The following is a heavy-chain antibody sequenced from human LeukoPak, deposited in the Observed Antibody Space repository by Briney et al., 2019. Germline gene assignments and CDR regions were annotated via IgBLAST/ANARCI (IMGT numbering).Heavy chain of an antibody. CDR1: GGSISSGGYS. D-gene: IGHD3-22*01. CDR3: ARAAPYYDSSGYYSEIDYFDY. CDR2: IYHSGST. V-gene: IGHV4-30-2*01. J-gene: IGHJ4*02. Sequence: SQTLSLTCAVSGGSISSGGYSWSWIRQPPGKGLEWIGYIYHSGSTYYNPSLKSRVTISVDRSKNQFSLKLSSVTAADTAVYYCARAAPYYDSSGYYSEIDYFDYWGQGTLVTVSS.